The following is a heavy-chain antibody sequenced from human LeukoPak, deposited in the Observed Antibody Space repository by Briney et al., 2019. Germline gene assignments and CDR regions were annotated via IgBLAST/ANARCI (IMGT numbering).Heavy chain of an antibody. D-gene: IGHD3-22*01. J-gene: IGHJ4*02. Sequence: GGSLRLSCATSGFTFSSYAMSWVRQAPGKGLEWVSSISGRGANTHYADSVKGRFTISGDYSKNTLNLQMNSLRAEDTAIYYCAKSGRVFDTSGYYWFPNWGQGILVTVSS. V-gene: IGHV3-23*01. CDR3: AKSGRVFDTSGYYWFPN. CDR1: GFTFSSYA. CDR2: ISGRGANT.